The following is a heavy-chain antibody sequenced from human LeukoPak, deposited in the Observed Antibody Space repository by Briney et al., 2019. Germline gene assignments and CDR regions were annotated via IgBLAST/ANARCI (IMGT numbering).Heavy chain of an antibody. V-gene: IGHV4-34*01. CDR1: GGSFSGYY. CDR3: ARVLRSSSSWHDAFDI. Sequence: SETLSLTCAVYGGSFSGYYWSWIRQPPGKGLEWIGEINHSGSTNYNPSLKSRVTISVDTSKNQFSLKLSSVAAAGTAVYYCARVLRSSSSWHDAFDIWGQGTMVTVSS. CDR2: INHSGST. J-gene: IGHJ3*02. D-gene: IGHD6-13*01.